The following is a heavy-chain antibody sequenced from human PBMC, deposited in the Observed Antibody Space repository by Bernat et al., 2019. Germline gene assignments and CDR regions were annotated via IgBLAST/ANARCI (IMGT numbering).Heavy chain of an antibody. V-gene: IGHV3-23*01. CDR3: AKDAPRTSGWYYFDY. CDR1: GFTFSSYD. J-gene: IGHJ4*02. CDR2: ISAGGGST. Sequence: EVQLLESGGGLVQPGGSLRLSCAASGFTFSSYDINWVRQAPGKGLEWVSGISAGGGSTHYADSVKGRFSVTRDKSKNTLYLQMNSLRAEDTAIYYCAKDAPRTSGWYYFDYWGQGTLVTVSS. D-gene: IGHD6-19*01.